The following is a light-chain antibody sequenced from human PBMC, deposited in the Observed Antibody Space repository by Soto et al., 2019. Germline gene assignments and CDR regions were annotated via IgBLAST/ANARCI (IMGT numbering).Light chain of an antibody. CDR3: QQYGSSLQWT. V-gene: IGKV3-20*01. Sequence: EIVLTQSPGTLSLSPAERATLSCRASQSVSSIYLAWYQQKPGQAPRLLIYGASSRATGIPDRFSGSGSGTDFTLTISRLEPEDFAVYYCQQYGSSLQWTFGQGTKV. CDR1: QSVSSIY. J-gene: IGKJ1*01. CDR2: GAS.